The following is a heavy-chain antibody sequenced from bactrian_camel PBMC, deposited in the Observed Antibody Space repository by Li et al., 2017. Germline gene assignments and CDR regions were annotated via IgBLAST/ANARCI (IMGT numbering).Heavy chain of an antibody. Sequence: HVQLVESGGGSVQAGGSLRLSCVASGNTHNSNYMGWFRQSPGKQREGVAIIYTGTKSVYGDTTYYPDSVKGRFTVSKDKSTLHLQMNSLKPEDSAMYYCAADQFCPRQIRDYGLGDIPLKLTYRGQGTQVTVS. CDR3: AADQFCPRQIRDYGLGDIPLKLTY. CDR1: GNTHNSNY. J-gene: IGHJ4*01. CDR2: IYTGTKSVYGDTT. V-gene: IGHV3S54*01. D-gene: IGHD5*01.